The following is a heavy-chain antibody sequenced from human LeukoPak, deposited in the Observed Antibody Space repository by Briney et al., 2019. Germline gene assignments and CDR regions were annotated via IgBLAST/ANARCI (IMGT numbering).Heavy chain of an antibody. D-gene: IGHD4-23*01. CDR3: ARLATVVTRGGWFDP. J-gene: IGHJ5*02. Sequence: ASVKVSCKASGYTFTSYGISWVRQAPGQGLEWMGWINPNSGGTNYAQKFQGRVTMTRDTSISTAYMELSRLRSDDTAVYYCARLATVVTRGGWFDPWGQGTLVTVSS. CDR1: GYTFTSYG. CDR2: INPNSGGT. V-gene: IGHV1-2*02.